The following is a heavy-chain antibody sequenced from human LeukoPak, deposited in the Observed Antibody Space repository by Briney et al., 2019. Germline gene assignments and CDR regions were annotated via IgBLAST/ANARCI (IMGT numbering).Heavy chain of an antibody. CDR3: ARDNQTSGWGPHYFTY. J-gene: IGHJ4*02. D-gene: IGHD6-19*01. CDR2: IYYSGAT. Sequence: SETLSLTCTVSGVSISPYYWSWIRQPPGKGLEWIASIYYSGATYYNSSLESRVTISIDTSKNQFSLRLTSVTAADTAVYYCARDNQTSGWGPHYFTYWGQGILVTVSS. V-gene: IGHV4-39*07. CDR1: GVSISPYY.